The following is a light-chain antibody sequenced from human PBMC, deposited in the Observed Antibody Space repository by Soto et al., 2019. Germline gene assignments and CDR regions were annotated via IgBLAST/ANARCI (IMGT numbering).Light chain of an antibody. CDR1: SSDIGGYNS. CDR3: SSYTDRKHLV. J-gene: IGLJ1*01. CDR2: DVT. Sequence: QSALTQSPSASGSPGQSVTISCTGTSSDIGGYNSVSWYQQHPGKAPKVMIYDVTKRPSGVPDRFSGSKSGNTASLTVSALLAEDEADHYCSSYTDRKHLVFGTGTKLTVL. V-gene: IGLV2-8*01.